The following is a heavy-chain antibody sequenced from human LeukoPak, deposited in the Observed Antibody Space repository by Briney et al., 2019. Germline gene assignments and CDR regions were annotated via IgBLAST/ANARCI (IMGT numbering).Heavy chain of an antibody. D-gene: IGHD3-16*01. CDR1: GGSISSYY. V-gene: IGHV4-59*01. CDR3: ARDGGSGDNAFDI. Sequence: SETLSLTCTVSGGSISSYYWSWIRQPPGKGLEWLGYIYYSGSTNYNPSLKSRVAISVDTSKNQFSLKLSSVTAADTAVYYCARDGGSGDNAFDIWGQGTMVTVSS. J-gene: IGHJ3*02. CDR2: IYYSGST.